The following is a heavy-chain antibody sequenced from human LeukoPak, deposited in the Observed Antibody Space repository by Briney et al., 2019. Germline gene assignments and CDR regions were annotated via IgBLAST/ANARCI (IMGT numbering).Heavy chain of an antibody. CDR2: IYYSGST. D-gene: IGHD2-21*02. Sequence: SQTLSLTCTVSGGSISSGGYYWSWIRQHPGKGLEWIGYIYYSGSTYYNPSLKSRVTISVDTPKNQFSLKLSSVTAADTAVYYCARAYCGGDCYIHYYYGMDVWGQGTTVTVSS. CDR1: GGSISSGGYY. V-gene: IGHV4-31*03. J-gene: IGHJ6*02. CDR3: ARAYCGGDCYIHYYYGMDV.